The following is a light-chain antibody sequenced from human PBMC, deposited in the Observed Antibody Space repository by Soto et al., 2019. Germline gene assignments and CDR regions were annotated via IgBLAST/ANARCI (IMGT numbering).Light chain of an antibody. V-gene: IGKV3-15*01. CDR3: QQYNNWWK. CDR2: GAS. Sequence: EIVMTQSPATLSVSPGERATLSCRASQSVSSNLAWYQKKPGQAPRLLIYGASTRATGVPARFSGSGSGTEFTLTISSLQSEDFAVYYCQQYNNWWKFGQGSKVEIK. J-gene: IGKJ1*01. CDR1: QSVSSN.